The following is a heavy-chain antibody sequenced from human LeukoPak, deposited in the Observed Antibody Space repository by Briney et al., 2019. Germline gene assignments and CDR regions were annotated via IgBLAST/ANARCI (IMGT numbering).Heavy chain of an antibody. CDR1: GYTFTGYY. CDR2: INPNSGGT. Sequence: GASVKVSCKASGYTFTGYYMHWVRQAPGQGLEWMRWINPNSGGTNYAQKFQGRVTMTRDTSISTAYMELSRLRSDDTAVYYCARGRGNCGGDCYHYYGMDVWGQRTTVTVSS. J-gene: IGHJ6*02. CDR3: ARGRGNCGGDCYHYYGMDV. V-gene: IGHV1-2*02. D-gene: IGHD2-21*02.